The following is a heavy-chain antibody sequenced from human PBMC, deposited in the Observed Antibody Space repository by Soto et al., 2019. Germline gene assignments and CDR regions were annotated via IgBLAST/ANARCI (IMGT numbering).Heavy chain of an antibody. CDR3: AKEGLYGDYVDY. Sequence: QVQLVESGGGVVQPGRSLRLSCAASGFTFSSYGMHWVRQAPGKGLEWVAVISYDGSNKYYADSVKGRFTISRDNSKNTRYLQMNSLRAEDTAVYYCAKEGLYGDYVDYWGQGTLVTVSS. CDR2: ISYDGSNK. J-gene: IGHJ4*02. CDR1: GFTFSSYG. V-gene: IGHV3-30*18. D-gene: IGHD4-17*01.